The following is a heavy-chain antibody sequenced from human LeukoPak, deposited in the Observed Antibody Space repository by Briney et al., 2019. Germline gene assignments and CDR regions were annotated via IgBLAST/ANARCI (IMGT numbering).Heavy chain of an antibody. D-gene: IGHD6-13*01. Sequence: PGGSLRLSCAASGFTFSSYEMNWVRQAPGKGLEWVSYISSSGSTIYYADSLKGRFTISSDNAKNTLYLQMNSLRAEDTAVYYCARDSSSWYFFSNHFDYWGQGTLVTVSS. CDR3: ARDSSSWYFFSNHFDY. CDR2: ISSSGSTI. CDR1: GFTFSSYE. V-gene: IGHV3-48*03. J-gene: IGHJ4*02.